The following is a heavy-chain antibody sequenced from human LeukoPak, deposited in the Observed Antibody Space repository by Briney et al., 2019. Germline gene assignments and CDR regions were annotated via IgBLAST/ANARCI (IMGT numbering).Heavy chain of an antibody. CDR3: AKDKRNGAVGFFDN. CDR1: GFSFSNYA. Sequence: GGSLRLSCAASGFSFSNYAMGWVRQAPGKGLEWVSGISGNDGNTYYADSVKGRFIISRDNSKNTLSLQMNSLRVEDTAVYYCAKDKRNGAVGFFDNWGQGTLVTVSS. D-gene: IGHD6-19*01. V-gene: IGHV3-23*01. J-gene: IGHJ4*02. CDR2: ISGNDGNT.